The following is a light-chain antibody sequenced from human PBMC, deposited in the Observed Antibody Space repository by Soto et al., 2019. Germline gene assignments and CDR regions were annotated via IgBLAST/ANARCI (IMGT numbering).Light chain of an antibody. CDR3: QQFNIYPLT. J-gene: IGKJ4*01. V-gene: IGKV1-9*01. CDR1: QGISSY. CDR2: DAS. Sequence: DIQLTQSPSFLSASVGDRVTITCRASQGISSYLAWYQQKPGKAPKLLIHDASTLESGVPSRFSGSGSGTDFTLTISSLQPEDFATYYCQQFNIYPLTFGGGTKVDIK.